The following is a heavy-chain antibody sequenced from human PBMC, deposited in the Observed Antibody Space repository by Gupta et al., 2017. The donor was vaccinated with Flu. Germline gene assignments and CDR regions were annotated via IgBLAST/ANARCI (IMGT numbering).Heavy chain of an antibody. CDR2: ISAYNGYT. D-gene: IGHD3-22*01. J-gene: IGHJ4*02. Sequence: QGQLVQSGAEAQKPGASVKVSCKASGYTFTGFGISWVRQAPGQGLQWMGWISAYNGYTKYAQKLQGRVTMTTDTSTSTAYMELRSLRSDDTAVYYCARSGPGYYDSSAYPFWGQGTLVTVSS. CDR1: GYTFTGFG. CDR3: ARSGPGYYDSSAYPF. V-gene: IGHV1-18*01.